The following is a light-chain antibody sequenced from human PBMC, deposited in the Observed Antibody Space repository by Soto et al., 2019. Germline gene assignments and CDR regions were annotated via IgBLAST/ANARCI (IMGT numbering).Light chain of an antibody. CDR2: GAS. V-gene: IGKV3-20*01. CDR1: QSVSTQ. Sequence: EIVLTQSPSTLSLSPGERATLSCRASQSVSTQLAWYQQKPGQAPRLLIYGASSRATGIPDRFRGSGSGTDFTLTISRLGPEDFAVYYCQQYGRSPRTFGQGTKVDIK. CDR3: QQYGRSPRT. J-gene: IGKJ1*01.